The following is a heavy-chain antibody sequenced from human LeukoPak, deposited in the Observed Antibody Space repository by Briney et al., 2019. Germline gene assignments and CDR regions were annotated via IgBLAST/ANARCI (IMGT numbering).Heavy chain of an antibody. CDR3: AKGPHGGSYYRNGYFDY. D-gene: IGHD1-26*01. V-gene: IGHV3-30-3*01. CDR2: ISFDGSNE. J-gene: IGHJ4*02. Sequence: PGRSLRLSCAASGFTFSSYAMHWVRQAPGKGLEWVAVISFDGSNEYYEDSVKGRFTISRDNSKNTLYLQMNSLRTEDTAVYYCAKGPHGGSYYRNGYFDYWGQGTLVTVSS. CDR1: GFTFSSYA.